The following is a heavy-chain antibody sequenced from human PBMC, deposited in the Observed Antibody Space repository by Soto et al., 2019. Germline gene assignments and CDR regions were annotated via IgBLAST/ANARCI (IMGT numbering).Heavy chain of an antibody. Sequence: SETLSLTCGVSDGSFRGYYWSWIRQPPGKGLEWIGEINHSGFTNYNPSLKSRVTISRDTSPNQFSLKLTSVTAADSAVYYCARATVKVGATLFDYWGQGTLVTVSS. J-gene: IGHJ4*02. CDR2: INHSGFT. CDR3: ARATVKVGATLFDY. CDR1: DGSFRGYY. V-gene: IGHV4-34*01. D-gene: IGHD1-26*01.